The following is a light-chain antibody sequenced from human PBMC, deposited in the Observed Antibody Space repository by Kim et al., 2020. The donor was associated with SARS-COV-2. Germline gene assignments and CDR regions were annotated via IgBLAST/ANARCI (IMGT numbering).Light chain of an antibody. CDR2: WAS. V-gene: IGKV4-1*01. Sequence: DIVMTQSPDSLAVSLGERATIKCKSSQNILYSNNKNYFAWYQQRPGQPPKLLFYWASTRESGVPDRFSGSGSGTDFTLTISNLQAEDVAVYYCQQYYSTPYTFGQGTKLEI. CDR3: QQYYSTPYT. J-gene: IGKJ2*01. CDR1: QNILYSNNKNY.